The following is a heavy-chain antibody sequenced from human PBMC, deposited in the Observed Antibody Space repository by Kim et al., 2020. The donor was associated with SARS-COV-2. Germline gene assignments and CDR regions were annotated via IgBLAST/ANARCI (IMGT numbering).Heavy chain of an antibody. CDR3: ITDPGDGRGFGPGY. V-gene: IGHV3-15*01. Sequence: YNAPVKGRFTISRDDSKNMVHLQMNSLKADDTAVYYCITDPGDGRGFGPGYWGQGALVTVSS. D-gene: IGHD3-22*01. J-gene: IGHJ4*02.